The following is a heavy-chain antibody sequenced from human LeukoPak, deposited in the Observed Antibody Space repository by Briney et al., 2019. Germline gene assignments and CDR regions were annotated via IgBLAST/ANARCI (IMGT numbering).Heavy chain of an antibody. J-gene: IGHJ4*02. V-gene: IGHV3-66*01. CDR2: IYSGGST. CDR3: ARVMSGIAAFN. D-gene: IGHD6-13*01. Sequence: PGGSLRLSCAASGFTVSSNYMSWVRQAPGKGLEWVSVIYSGGSTYYADSVKGRFTISRDNSKNTLYLQMNSLRAEDTAVYYCARVMSGIAAFNWGQGTLVTVSS. CDR1: GFTVSSNY.